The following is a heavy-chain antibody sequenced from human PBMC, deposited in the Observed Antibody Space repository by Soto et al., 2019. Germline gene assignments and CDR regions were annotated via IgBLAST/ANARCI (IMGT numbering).Heavy chain of an antibody. Sequence: EVQVLESGGGLVQPGGSLRLTCVASVFPFGANAMTWVRQAPGKGLEWVSGLSNTGRRTYYADSVKGRFTISRENSENTVYLQMNSLSVEDTAIYYCATEMGANRGPFDNWGQGPVVTVSS. CDR3: ATEMGANRGPFDN. D-gene: IGHD1-26*01. V-gene: IGHV3-23*01. CDR1: VFPFGANA. J-gene: IGHJ4*02. CDR2: LSNTGRRT.